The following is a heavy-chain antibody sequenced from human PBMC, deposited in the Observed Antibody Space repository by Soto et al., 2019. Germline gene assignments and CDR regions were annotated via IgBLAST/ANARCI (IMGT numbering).Heavy chain of an antibody. J-gene: IGHJ6*02. V-gene: IGHV1-46*01. CDR2: INPSGDSR. CDR1: GFSFSDYF. Sequence: ASVKVSCKASGFSFSDYFMHWVRQAPGQGLEWMGIINPSGDSRNYAQKFQGRVTITRDTSTSTVYMDLSSLRYEDTAVYYCARDRGGGSIFGGHYGMDVWGQGTTVTVSS. CDR3: ARDRGGGSIFGGHYGMDV. D-gene: IGHD3-3*01.